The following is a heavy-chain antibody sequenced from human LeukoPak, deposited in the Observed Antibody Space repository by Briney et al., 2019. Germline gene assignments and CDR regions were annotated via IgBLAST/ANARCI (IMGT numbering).Heavy chain of an antibody. CDR1: GYTFTSYY. D-gene: IGHD2-15*01. CDR3: ARDRRDCSGGSCYGGSWFDP. J-gene: IGHJ5*02. V-gene: IGHV1-46*01. Sequence: GASVKVSCKASGYTFTSYYMRWVRQAPGQGLEWMGIINPSGGSTSYAQKFQGRVTMTRDTSTSTVYMELSSLRSEDTAVYYCARDRRDCSGGSCYGGSWFDPWGQGTLVTVSS. CDR2: INPSGGST.